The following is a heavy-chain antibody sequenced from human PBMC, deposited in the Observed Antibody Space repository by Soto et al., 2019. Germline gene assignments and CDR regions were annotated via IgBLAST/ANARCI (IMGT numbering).Heavy chain of an antibody. CDR2: ISGLGGSI. J-gene: IGHJ4*02. CDR1: GFTFSSFS. Sequence: EVQLLESGGGLVQPGGSLRLSCAASGFTFSSFSLSWVRQAPGKGLEWVSGISGLGGSIYYADSVKGRFTISRDNSKNTLYLQMNRLIAEDTAVYYCSKSNGDHWERYFFDFWGQGALVTVSS. CDR3: SKSNGDHWERYFFDF. D-gene: IGHD1-26*01. V-gene: IGHV3-23*01.